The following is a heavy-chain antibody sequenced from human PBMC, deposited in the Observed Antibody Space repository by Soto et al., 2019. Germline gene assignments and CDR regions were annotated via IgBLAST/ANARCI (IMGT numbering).Heavy chain of an antibody. CDR3: ARRYGSAIDY. CDR1: DGSISSYY. J-gene: IGHJ4*02. Sequence: QVQLQESGPGLVKPSETLSLTCTVSDGSISSYYWSWIRQPPGKGLEWIGYIYYSGSTNYNPSLKSRVTISVDTSKNQFSLKLSSVTAAVTAVYYCARRYGSAIDYWGQGTLVTVSS. CDR2: IYYSGST. V-gene: IGHV4-59*08. D-gene: IGHD1-26*01.